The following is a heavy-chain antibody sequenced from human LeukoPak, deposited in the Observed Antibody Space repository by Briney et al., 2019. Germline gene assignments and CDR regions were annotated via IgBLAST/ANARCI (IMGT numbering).Heavy chain of an antibody. CDR2: ISAYNGNT. J-gene: IGHJ4*02. Sequence: ASVKVSCKAPGYTFTSYGISWVRQAPGQGLEWMGWISAYNGNTNYAQKLQGRVTMTTDTSTSTAYMELRSLRSDDTAVYYCARVVPFGELGDYFDYWGQGTLVTVSS. CDR1: GYTFTSYG. D-gene: IGHD3-10*01. V-gene: IGHV1-18*04. CDR3: ARVVPFGELGDYFDY.